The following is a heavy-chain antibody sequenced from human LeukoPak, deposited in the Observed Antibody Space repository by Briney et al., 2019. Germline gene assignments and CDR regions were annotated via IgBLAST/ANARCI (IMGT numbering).Heavy chain of an antibody. D-gene: IGHD3-10*01. CDR2: IRSDGSNK. Sequence: PGGSLRLSCAASGFSFSSYGMHWVRQAPGKGLEWMAFIRSDGSNKYYADSVKGRFTISRDNSKNTLYLQMNSLRAEDTAVYYCAGSTMFRGDPGLFDSWGQGTLVTVSS. CDR1: GFSFSSYG. J-gene: IGHJ4*02. CDR3: AGSTMFRGDPGLFDS. V-gene: IGHV3-30*02.